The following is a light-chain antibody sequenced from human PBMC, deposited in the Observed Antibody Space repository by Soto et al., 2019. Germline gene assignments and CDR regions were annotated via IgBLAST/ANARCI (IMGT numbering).Light chain of an antibody. CDR3: SSYTSTNTQV. CDR1: SRDVGGYNF. CDR2: EVS. V-gene: IGLV2-14*01. J-gene: IGLJ1*01. Sequence: QSVLTQPASVSGSPGQSISISCTGTSRDVGGYNFVSWYQQHPGKAPKLMIYEVSNRPSGVSNRFSGSKSGNTASVTISGLQAEDEADYYCSSYTSTNTQVFGTGTKVTLL.